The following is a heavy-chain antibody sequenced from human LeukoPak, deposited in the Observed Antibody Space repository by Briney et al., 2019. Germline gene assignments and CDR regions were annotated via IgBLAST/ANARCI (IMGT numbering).Heavy chain of an antibody. D-gene: IGHD4-17*01. CDR1: GFNFDDYA. CDR2: MNYNSADI. J-gene: IGHJ4*02. V-gene: IGHV3-9*01. Sequence: GRSLRLSCAASGFNFDDYAMHWVRQAPGKGLEWVAGMNYNSADIEYAGSVQGRFTISRDNAKNSLYLEMNSLRPEDTALYFCAKGIGFAVTTFDYWGQGTLVPVSS. CDR3: AKGIGFAVTTFDY.